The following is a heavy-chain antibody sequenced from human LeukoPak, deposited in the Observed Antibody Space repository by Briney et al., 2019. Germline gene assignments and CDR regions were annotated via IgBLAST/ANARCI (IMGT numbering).Heavy chain of an antibody. D-gene: IGHD3-22*01. J-gene: IGHJ3*02. CDR1: GYTFTNYY. CDR3: ASKQPNYYDSSGYSRPSDAFDI. V-gene: IGHV1-46*01. Sequence: ASMKVSCKASGYTFTNYYMHWVRQAPGQGLEWMGVLNPSGGSTTYAEKFKGRVTMTRDTSTSTVYMELYSLRSADTAVYYCASKQPNYYDSSGYSRPSDAFDIWGQGTMVTVSS. CDR2: LNPSGGST.